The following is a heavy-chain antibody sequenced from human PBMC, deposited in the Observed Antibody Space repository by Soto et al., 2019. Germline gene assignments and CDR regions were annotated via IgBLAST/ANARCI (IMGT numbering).Heavy chain of an antibody. V-gene: IGHV1-69*13. CDR3: AVGGKNGYIK. D-gene: IGHD3-16*01. CDR1: RDTFDSYA. CDR2: IIPILGTT. Sequence: SVKVSCKASRDTFDSYAITWVRLAPGQGLEWMGGIIPILGTTKYAQKFQGRVTMTADESTSTVYMNLSSLRSEDGAVYYCAVGGKNGYIKWGQGTQVTVSA. J-gene: IGHJ4*02.